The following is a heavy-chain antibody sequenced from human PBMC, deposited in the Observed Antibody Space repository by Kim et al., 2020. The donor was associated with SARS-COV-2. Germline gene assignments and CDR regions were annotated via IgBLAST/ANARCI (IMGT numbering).Heavy chain of an antibody. CDR2: IIPILGIA. J-gene: IGHJ4*02. Sequence: SVKVSCKASGGTFSSYAISWVRQAPGQGLEWMGRIIPILGIANYAQKFQGRVTITADKSTSTAYMELSSLRSEDTAVYYCARDLDVGASTTISSIDYWGQGTLVTVSS. D-gene: IGHD1-26*01. CDR1: GGTFSSYA. V-gene: IGHV1-69*04. CDR3: ARDLDVGASTTISSIDY.